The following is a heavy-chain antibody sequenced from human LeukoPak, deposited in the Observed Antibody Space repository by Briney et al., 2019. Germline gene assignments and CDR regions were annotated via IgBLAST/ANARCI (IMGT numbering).Heavy chain of an antibody. CDR2: ISSSSSPT. D-gene: IGHD3-16*01. Sequence: GGSLRLSCAASGFTFSTYAMNWVRQAPGKGLEWVSYISSSSSPTYYADPVPRRFTISRDNAKNSLYLQLNSLRGEDTAVLYCARDDGGYWGQGTLVTVSS. CDR1: GFTFSTYA. J-gene: IGHJ4*02. CDR3: ARDDGGY. V-gene: IGHV3-48*01.